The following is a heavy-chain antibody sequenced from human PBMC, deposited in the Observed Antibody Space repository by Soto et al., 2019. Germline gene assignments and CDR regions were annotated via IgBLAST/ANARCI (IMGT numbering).Heavy chain of an antibody. CDR3: ARHNPPRISLDVNPVNWLDP. V-gene: IGHV5-10-1*01. CDR2: IDPSDSYT. Sequence: RGESLKISCKGSGYSFTGYWITWVRQMPGKVLEWMGKIDPSDSYTDYSPSFQGHVTISADKSISTAYLQWSSLKASDTAVYYCARHNPPRISLDVNPVNWLDPWGQGXLVTVSS. J-gene: IGHJ5*02. D-gene: IGHD1-20*01. CDR1: GYSFTGYW.